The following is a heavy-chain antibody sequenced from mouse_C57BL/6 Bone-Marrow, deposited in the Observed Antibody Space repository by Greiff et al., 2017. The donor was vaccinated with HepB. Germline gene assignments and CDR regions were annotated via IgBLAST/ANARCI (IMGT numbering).Heavy chain of an antibody. V-gene: IGHV1-59*01. Sequence: QVQLKQPGAELVRPGTSVKLSCKASGYTFTSYWMHWVKQRPGQGLEWIGVIVPSDSYTNYNQKFKGKVTLTVDTSSSTAYMQLSRLTSEDSAVYYCARLITWYFDVWGTGTTVTVAA. CDR3: ARLITWYFDV. D-gene: IGHD2-4*01. J-gene: IGHJ1*03. CDR2: IVPSDSYT. CDR1: GYTFTSYW.